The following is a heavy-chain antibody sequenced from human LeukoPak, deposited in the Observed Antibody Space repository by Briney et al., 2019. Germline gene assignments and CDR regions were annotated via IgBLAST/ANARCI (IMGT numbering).Heavy chain of an antibody. Sequence: GGSLRLSCAASGFTFSRYGMHWVRQAPGKGLEWVAVISYDGRNKYYEDSVKGRFTISRDNSKNTLYLQMNSLRAEDTAVYYCAKDNPPFDYWGQGTLVTVSS. CDR1: GFTFSRYG. V-gene: IGHV3-30*18. CDR2: ISYDGRNK. CDR3: AKDNPPFDY. J-gene: IGHJ4*02.